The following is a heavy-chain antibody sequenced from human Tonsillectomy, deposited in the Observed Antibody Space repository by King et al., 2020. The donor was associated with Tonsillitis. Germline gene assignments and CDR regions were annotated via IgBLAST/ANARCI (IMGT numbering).Heavy chain of an antibody. Sequence: QLVQSGAEVKKPGASVKVSCKASGYTFISYGISWVRQAPGQGLEWMGWISTYNGNSNYAQKLQGRVTMTTDTSTSTAYMELRSLRSDDTAVYYCARDAPDYGDYVGLSYWGQGTLVTVSS. CDR1: GYTFISYG. D-gene: IGHD4-17*01. V-gene: IGHV1-18*04. J-gene: IGHJ4*02. CDR2: ISTYNGNS. CDR3: ARDAPDYGDYVGLSY.